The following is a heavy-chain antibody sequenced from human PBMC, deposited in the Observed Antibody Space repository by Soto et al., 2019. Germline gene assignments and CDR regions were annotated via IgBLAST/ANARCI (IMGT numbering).Heavy chain of an antibody. D-gene: IGHD3-10*01. CDR2: ISSSSSTI. V-gene: IGHV3-48*01. J-gene: IGHJ6*03. Sequence: EVQLVESGGGLVQPGGSLRLSCAASGFTFSSYSMNWVRQAPGKGLEWVSYISSSSSTIYYADSVKGRFTISRDNAKNSLYLQMNSLRAEDTAVYYCASPTYYYGSGSYYKERPYYYDYMDVWGKGTTVTVSS. CDR1: GFTFSSYS. CDR3: ASPTYYYGSGSYYKERPYYYDYMDV.